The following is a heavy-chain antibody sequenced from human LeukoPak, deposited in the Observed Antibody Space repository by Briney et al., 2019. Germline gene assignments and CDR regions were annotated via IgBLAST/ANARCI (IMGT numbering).Heavy chain of an antibody. V-gene: IGHV1-18*04. Sequence: ASVKVSCKASGYTFTGYYMHWVRQAPGQGLEWMGWISAYNGNTNYAQKLQGRVTMTTDTSTSTAYMELRSLRSDDTAVYYCARDTTQTQDIVVVVAATGTFDIWGQGTMVTVSS. CDR2: ISAYNGNT. CDR1: GYTFTGYY. J-gene: IGHJ3*02. D-gene: IGHD2-15*01. CDR3: ARDTTQTQDIVVVVAATGTFDI.